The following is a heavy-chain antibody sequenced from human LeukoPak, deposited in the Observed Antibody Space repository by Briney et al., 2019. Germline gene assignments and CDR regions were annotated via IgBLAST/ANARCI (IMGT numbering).Heavy chain of an antibody. Sequence: GGSLRLSCAASGFTFSSYSMNWVRQAPGKGLEWVSYISSSSSTIYYADSVKGRFTISRDNAKNSLYLQMNSLRAEDTAVYYCARSGDYYDSSGYWFYFDYWGQGTLVTVSS. CDR1: GFTFSSYS. CDR3: ARSGDYYDSSGYWFYFDY. J-gene: IGHJ4*02. CDR2: ISSSSSTI. D-gene: IGHD3-22*01. V-gene: IGHV3-48*04.